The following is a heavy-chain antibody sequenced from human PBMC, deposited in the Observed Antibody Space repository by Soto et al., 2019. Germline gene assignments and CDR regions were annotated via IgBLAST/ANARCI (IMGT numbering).Heavy chain of an antibody. CDR1: GYSIRSGYY. J-gene: IGHJ3*02. D-gene: IGHD1-26*01. CDR2: IYQSGNT. V-gene: IGHV4-38-2*02. CDR3: VRDLMALVGDVSSVAFDI. Sequence: PSETLSLTCGVSGYSIRSGYYWGWIRQPPGKGLEWIGTIYQSGNTYYNPSLKSRVTISVDTSKNQFSLKLTSVTAADTAVYYCVRDLMALVGDVSSVAFDIWGQGTMVTVSS.